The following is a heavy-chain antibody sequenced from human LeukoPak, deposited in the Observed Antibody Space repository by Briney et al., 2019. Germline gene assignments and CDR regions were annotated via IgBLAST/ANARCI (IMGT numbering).Heavy chain of an antibody. CDR2: IYYTGST. Sequence: SETLSLTCGVSGGAITNYYWNWIRQAPGKGLEWLGYIYYTGSTTYNPSVKSRITISLDTSKKQISLKLRSVTAADTAVYYCARSGSTAHDYWGQGTLVTVS. V-gene: IGHV4-59*01. CDR1: GGAITNYY. J-gene: IGHJ4*02. CDR3: ARSGSTAHDY. D-gene: IGHD1-26*01.